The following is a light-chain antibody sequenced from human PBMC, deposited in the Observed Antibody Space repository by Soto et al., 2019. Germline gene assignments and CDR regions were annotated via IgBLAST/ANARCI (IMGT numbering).Light chain of an antibody. J-gene: IGKJ1*01. CDR3: QQYNDYSPWT. CDR1: QSISKW. V-gene: IGKV1-5*01. CDR2: DAS. Sequence: DIQMTQSPSTLSASLGEIVTVTFRASQSISKWLAWYQQKPGKAPNLLIYDASNLESGVPLRFSGSGSGTEFTLTISSLQPDDFATYYCQQYNDYSPWTFGQGTKVDIK.